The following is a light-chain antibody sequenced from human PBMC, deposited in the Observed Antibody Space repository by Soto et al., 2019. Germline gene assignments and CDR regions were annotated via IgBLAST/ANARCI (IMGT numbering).Light chain of an antibody. V-gene: IGKV1-5*03. J-gene: IGKJ4*01. CDR1: QSISSW. CDR3: HQYSASHT. Sequence: DIQMTQSPSTLSASVGDRIIITCRASQSISSWLAWYQQKPGKAPKLLIYKASSLESGVPSRFSGSGSGTEFTLTIGSLQPDDSATYFCHQYSASHTFGGGTKLEIK. CDR2: KAS.